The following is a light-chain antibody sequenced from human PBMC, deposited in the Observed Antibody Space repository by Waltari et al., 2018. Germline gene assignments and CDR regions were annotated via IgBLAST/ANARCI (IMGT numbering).Light chain of an antibody. Sequence: QSALTQPASVSGSPGQSITISCTGATSDAGGYNSVSWYQQRPGNAPNLLIFDVSNRPPVVSNRFSGSKSGNTASLTISGLQAEDEAAYYCGSYTGSTTWVFGGGTKLTVL. CDR1: TSDAGGYNS. CDR2: DVS. CDR3: GSYTGSTTWV. J-gene: IGLJ3*02. V-gene: IGLV2-14*01.